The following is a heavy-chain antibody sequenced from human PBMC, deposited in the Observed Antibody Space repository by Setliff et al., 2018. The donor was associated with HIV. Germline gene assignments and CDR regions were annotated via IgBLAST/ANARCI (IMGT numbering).Heavy chain of an antibody. CDR1: RDSINGHW. V-gene: IGHV4-59*11. J-gene: IGHJ2*01. CDR3: AREYSSSSANWYFDL. D-gene: IGHD6-6*01. CDR2: IHYSGIT. Sequence: PSETLSLTCTVSRDSINGHWWSWIRQPPGKGLEWTGSIHYSGITHYNPSLKSRLTMSVDTSKNQVSLKLTSVTAADTAVYYCAREYSSSSANWYFDLWGRGTLVTVSS.